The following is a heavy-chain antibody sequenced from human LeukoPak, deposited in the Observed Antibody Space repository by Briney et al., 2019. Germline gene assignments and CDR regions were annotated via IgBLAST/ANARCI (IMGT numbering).Heavy chain of an antibody. Sequence: SETLSLTCTVSGGSISSYYWSWIRQPPGKGLEWIGYIYYSGSTNYNPSLKSRVTISVDTSKNQFSLKLSSVTAADTAVYYCARQVSNHPDAFDIWGQGTMVTVSS. D-gene: IGHD2-21*01. V-gene: IGHV4-59*08. CDR2: IYYSGST. CDR3: ARQVSNHPDAFDI. J-gene: IGHJ3*02. CDR1: GGSISSYY.